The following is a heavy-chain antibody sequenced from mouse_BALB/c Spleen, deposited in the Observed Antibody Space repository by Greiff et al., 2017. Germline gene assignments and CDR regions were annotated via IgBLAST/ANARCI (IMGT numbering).Heavy chain of an antibody. Sequence: LQHPGSELVRPGASVKLSCKASGYTFTSYWMHWVKQRHGQGLEWIGNIYPGSGSTNYDEKFKSKGTLTVDTSSSTAYMHLSSLTSEDSAVYYCTRSDYKDGGFADWGQGTLVTVSA. J-gene: IGHJ3*01. CDR2: IYPGSGST. V-gene: IGHV1S22*01. CDR1: GYTFTSYW. D-gene: IGHD2-12*01. CDR3: TRSDYKDGGFAD.